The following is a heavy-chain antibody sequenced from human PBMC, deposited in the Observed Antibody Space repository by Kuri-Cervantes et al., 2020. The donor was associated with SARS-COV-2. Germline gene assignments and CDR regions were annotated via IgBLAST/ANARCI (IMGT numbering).Heavy chain of an antibody. J-gene: IGHJ3*02. CDR3: AREGELRAFDI. Sequence: GESLKISCAASGFTFDDYGMGWVRQAPGKGLEWVSSISSSSSYIYYADSVKGRFTISRDNAKNSLYLQMNSLRAEDTAVYYCAREGELRAFDIWGQGTMVTVSS. CDR2: ISSSSSYI. V-gene: IGHV3-21*01. CDR1: GFTFDDYG. D-gene: IGHD1-26*01.